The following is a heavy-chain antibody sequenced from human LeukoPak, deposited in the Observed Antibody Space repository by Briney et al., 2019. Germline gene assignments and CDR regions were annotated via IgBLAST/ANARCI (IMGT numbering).Heavy chain of an antibody. V-gene: IGHV4-39*01. CDR2: IYYSGST. Sequence: SETLSLTCTVSGGSITSTSYYWDWIRQPPGKGLESIGGIYYSGSTYYNPSLKSRVTISVDRSKNQFFLKLSSVTAADTAVYYCARRGGALFGNAFDIWGQGTMVTVSS. J-gene: IGHJ3*02. D-gene: IGHD3-16*01. CDR3: ARRGGALFGNAFDI. CDR1: GGSITSTSYY.